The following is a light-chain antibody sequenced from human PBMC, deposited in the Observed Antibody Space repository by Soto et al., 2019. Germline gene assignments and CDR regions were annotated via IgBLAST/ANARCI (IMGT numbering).Light chain of an antibody. CDR2: GAS. CDR3: QQYGSSPRT. CDR1: QSIDRY. V-gene: IGKV3-20*01. Sequence: EIVLTQSPATLSLSPGERATLSCRASQSIDRYLAWYQQKPGQAPRLHIYGASTRATGIPERFTGSGSGTDFTLTISRLEPEDFAVYYCQQYGSSPRTFGQGTKVDIK. J-gene: IGKJ1*01.